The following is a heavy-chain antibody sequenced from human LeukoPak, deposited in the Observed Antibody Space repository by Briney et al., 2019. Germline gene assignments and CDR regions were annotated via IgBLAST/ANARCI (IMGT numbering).Heavy chain of an antibody. CDR1: GGTFSSYA. D-gene: IGHD5-24*01. CDR2: IIPIFGTA. J-gene: IGHJ4*02. Sequence: SAKVSCKASGGTFSSYAISWVRQAPGQGLEWMGRIIPIFGTANYAQKFQGRVTITTDESTSTAYMELSSPRSEDTAVYYCARGDGYNYFLPDYWGQGTLVTVSS. V-gene: IGHV1-69*05. CDR3: ARGDGYNYFLPDY.